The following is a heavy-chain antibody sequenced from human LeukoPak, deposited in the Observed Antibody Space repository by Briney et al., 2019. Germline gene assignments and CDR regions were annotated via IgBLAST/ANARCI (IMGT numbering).Heavy chain of an antibody. J-gene: IGHJ5*02. V-gene: IGHV1-69*13. CDR2: IIPMFGTA. D-gene: IGHD3-10*01. CDR1: GGTFISYG. Sequence: ASVTVSCTASGGTFISYGISWVRQAPGQGLEWMGGIIPMFGTANYAQKFQGRVTITADESTSTAYMELSSLRSEDTAVYYCARDRVVQNWFDPWGQGTLVTVSS. CDR3: ARDRVVQNWFDP.